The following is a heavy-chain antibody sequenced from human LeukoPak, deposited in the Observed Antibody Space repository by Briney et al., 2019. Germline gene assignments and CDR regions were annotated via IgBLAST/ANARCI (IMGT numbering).Heavy chain of an antibody. CDR2: ISTYNGNT. J-gene: IGHJ4*02. D-gene: IGHD2-2*01. V-gene: IGHV1-18*04. CDR1: GYNFDRYG. CDR3: ARDLEHCRNIICSNSAY. Sequence: ASVKVSCKGSGYNFDRYGVNWVRQAPGQGLEWVGWISTYNGNTFYAQKFGGRVTMTTDTSTNTVYMDLRSLRSDDTAVYYCARDLEHCRNIICSNSAYWGQGTLVTVSS.